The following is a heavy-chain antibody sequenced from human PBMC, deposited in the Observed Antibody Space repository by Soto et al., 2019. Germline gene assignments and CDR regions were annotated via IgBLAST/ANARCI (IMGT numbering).Heavy chain of an antibody. CDR2: INADGTAT. J-gene: IGHJ4*02. CDR3: VKVLARGVGVPRFYFDS. Sequence: GGSLRLSCAASGFTFSNSWMHWVRQVSGKGLEWVSRINADGTATSYADSVKGRFTISRDNAKNTLYLHVNSLRAEDTAVYYCVKVLARGVGVPRFYFDSWGQGALVTVSS. V-gene: IGHV3-74*01. CDR1: GFTFSNSW. D-gene: IGHD2-2*01.